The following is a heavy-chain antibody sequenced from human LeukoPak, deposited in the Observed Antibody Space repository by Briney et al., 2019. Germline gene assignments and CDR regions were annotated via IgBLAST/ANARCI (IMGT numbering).Heavy chain of an antibody. CDR3: ARDRVGYMDV. D-gene: IGHD2-15*01. V-gene: IGHV4-59*01. Sequence: SETLSLTCTVSGGSISSYYWSWIRQPPGKGLEWIGYIYYSGSTNYNPSLKSRVTISVDTSKNQFSLKLSSVTAADTAVYYCARDRVGYMDVWGKGTTVTISS. CDR1: GGSISSYY. CDR2: IYYSGST. J-gene: IGHJ6*03.